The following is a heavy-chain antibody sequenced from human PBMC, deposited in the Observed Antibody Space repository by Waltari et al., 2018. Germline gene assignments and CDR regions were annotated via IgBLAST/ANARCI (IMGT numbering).Heavy chain of an antibody. V-gene: IGHV4-39*01. D-gene: IGHD5-12*01. CDR1: GGSIITDRHY. Sequence: QLQLQESGPGLLKPSETLSLPCSVSGGSIITDRHYWGWIRQPPGQGLEWIGTVSYNGATYSSPSLKSRVTLSRDTSKNQLSLTLGSVTATDTAVYYCATYIGASIGTAAFDVWGQGTLVSVSS. CDR2: VSYNGAT. CDR3: ATYIGASIGTAAFDV. J-gene: IGHJ3*01.